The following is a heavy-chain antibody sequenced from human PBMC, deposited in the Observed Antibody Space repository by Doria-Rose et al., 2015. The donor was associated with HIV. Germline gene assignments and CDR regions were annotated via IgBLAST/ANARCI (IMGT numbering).Heavy chain of an antibody. J-gene: IGHJ5*01. CDR1: GSSISHYY. CDR3: ARVLSGTYDS. CDR2: IFYAGST. D-gene: IGHD1-26*01. V-gene: IGHV4-59*01. Sequence: QGQLQQWGPGLVKPSETLSLTCSVSGSSISHYYWSWILQPSGKGLAYIGDIFYAGSTNYSPSLKSRVSISIDTSKNKFSLRLSSVTAADTAVYYCARVLSGTYDSWGQGTLVTVSS.